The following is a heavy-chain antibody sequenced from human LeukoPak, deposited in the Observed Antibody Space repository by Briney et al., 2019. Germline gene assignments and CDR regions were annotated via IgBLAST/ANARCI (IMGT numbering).Heavy chain of an antibody. V-gene: IGHV4-34*01. J-gene: IGHJ4*02. CDR2: IYHSGST. Sequence: SETLSLTCAVYGGSFSGYYWSWIRQPPGKGLEWIGYIYHSGSTYYNPSLKSRVTISVDRSKNQFSLKLSSVTAADTAVYYCARGWIQLWAPFDYWGQGTLVTVSS. CDR1: GGSFSGYY. D-gene: IGHD5-18*01. CDR3: ARGWIQLWAPFDY.